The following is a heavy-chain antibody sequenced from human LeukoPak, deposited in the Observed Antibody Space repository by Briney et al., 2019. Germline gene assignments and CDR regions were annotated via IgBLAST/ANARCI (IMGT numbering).Heavy chain of an antibody. D-gene: IGHD5-18*01. CDR2: INPSGGST. J-gene: IGHJ6*02. V-gene: IGHV1-46*01. CDR3: ARFPNTAMVMGLEYYYYGMDV. Sequence: ASVKVSCKASGYTFTVYYMHWVRQAPGQGLEWMGIINPSGGSTSYAQKFQGRVTMTRDTSTSTAYMELSSLRSEDTAVYYCARFPNTAMVMGLEYYYYGMDVWGQGTTVTVSS. CDR1: GYTFTVYY.